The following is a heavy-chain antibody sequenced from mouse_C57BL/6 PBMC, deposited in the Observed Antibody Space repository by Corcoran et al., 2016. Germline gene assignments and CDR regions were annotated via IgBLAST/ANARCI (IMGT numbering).Heavy chain of an antibody. J-gene: IGHJ4*01. D-gene: IGHD2-2*01. CDR3: TNLYYGYDEGAVDY. V-gene: IGHV14-1*01. CDR1: GFNIKDYY. CDR2: IDPEDGDT. Sequence: EVQLQQSGAELVRPGASVKLSCTASGFNIKDYYMHWVKQRPEQGLEWIGRIDPEDGDTEYAPKFQGKATMTADTSSNTAYLQLSSLTSEDTAVYYCTNLYYGYDEGAVDYWGQGTSVTVSS.